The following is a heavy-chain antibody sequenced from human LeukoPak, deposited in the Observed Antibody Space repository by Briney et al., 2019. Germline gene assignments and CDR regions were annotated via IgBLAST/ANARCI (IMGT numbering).Heavy chain of an antibody. CDR1: GGSISSSSYY. D-gene: IGHD1-26*01. V-gene: IGHV4-39*01. CDR3: ARAVVGATTGYYFDY. Sequence: SETLSLTCTVSGGSISSSSYYWGWIRQPPGKGLEWIGSIYYSGSTYYNPSLKSRVTISVDTSKNQFSLKLSSVTAADTAVYYCARAVVGATTGYYFDYWGQGTLVTVSS. CDR2: IYYSGST. J-gene: IGHJ4*02.